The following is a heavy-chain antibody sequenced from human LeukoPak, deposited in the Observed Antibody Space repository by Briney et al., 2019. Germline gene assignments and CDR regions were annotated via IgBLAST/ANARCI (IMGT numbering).Heavy chain of an antibody. CDR1: GVSISSSSYY. J-gene: IGHJ4*02. CDR2: IYYSGST. Sequence: SETLSLTCTVSGVSISSSSYYWGWIRQPPGKGLEWIGSIYYSGSTYYNPSLKSRVTISVDTSKNQFSLKLSSVTAADTAVYYCARRSTTPFDYWGQGTLVTVSS. D-gene: IGHD1-1*01. V-gene: IGHV4-39*01. CDR3: ARRSTTPFDY.